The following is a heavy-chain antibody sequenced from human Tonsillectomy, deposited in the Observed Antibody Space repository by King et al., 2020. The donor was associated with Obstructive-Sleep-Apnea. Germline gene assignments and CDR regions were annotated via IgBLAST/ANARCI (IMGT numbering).Heavy chain of an antibody. V-gene: IGHV4-34*01. D-gene: IGHD3-10*01. CDR2: INHRGST. J-gene: IGHJ4*02. Sequence: VQLQQWGAGLLKPSETLSLTCAVYGGSFSGYHWSWIRQPPGKGLEWIGEINHRGSTNYNPSLKSRVTMLVDTSKNQFSLNLSSVPAADTAVYYCARGYYGSGSYSPADYWGQGNLVTVSS. CDR3: ARGYYGSGSYSPADY. CDR1: GGSFSGYH.